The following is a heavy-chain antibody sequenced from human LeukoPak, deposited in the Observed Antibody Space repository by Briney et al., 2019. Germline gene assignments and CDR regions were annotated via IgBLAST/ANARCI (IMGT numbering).Heavy chain of an antibody. CDR3: ARLYYYARSAYDGLDI. CDR1: GYTFTSYD. D-gene: IGHD3-22*01. CDR2: MDGSSGKT. J-gene: IGHJ3*02. Sequence: ASVKVSCKSSGYTFTSYDIDWVRQATGQGLEWMGGMDGSSGKTAYAQKFLGRVTITRNTSISTAYMELRSLTSEDTAVYYCARLYYYARSAYDGLDIWGQGTMVTVSS. V-gene: IGHV1-8*01.